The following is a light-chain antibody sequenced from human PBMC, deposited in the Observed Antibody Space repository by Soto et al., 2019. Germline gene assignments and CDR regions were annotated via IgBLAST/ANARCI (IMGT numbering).Light chain of an antibody. CDR3: QQYGSSRT. CDR2: GAS. J-gene: IGKJ1*01. Sequence: EIVLTQSPGTLSLSPGERATLSCRASQSVSSSFLAWYQQKPGQAPRLLIYGASSRATGIPDRFSGSGSGTDFPLTISRLEPEDFAVYYCQQYGSSRTFGQGTKVELK. CDR1: QSVSSSF. V-gene: IGKV3-20*01.